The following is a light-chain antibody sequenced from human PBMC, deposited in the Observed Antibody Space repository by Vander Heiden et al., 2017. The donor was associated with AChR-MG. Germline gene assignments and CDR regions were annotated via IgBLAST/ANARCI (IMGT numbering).Light chain of an antibody. Sequence: SYELTQPPSVSVSPGQTASLACSGDKLGGKYVCWYQQKPGQSPVLVIHQDSKRPSWIPERFSGSNSGNTATLTISGTQAMDEADYYCQAWDDSTGNVFGTGTKVTVL. J-gene: IGLJ1*01. CDR3: QAWDDSTGNV. CDR1: KLGGKY. V-gene: IGLV3-1*01. CDR2: QDS.